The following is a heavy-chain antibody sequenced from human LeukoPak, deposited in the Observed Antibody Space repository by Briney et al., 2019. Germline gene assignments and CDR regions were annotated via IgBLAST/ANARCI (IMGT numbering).Heavy chain of an antibody. Sequence: SETLSLTCTVSGGSISSYYWSWIRQPPGKGLEWIGYIYYSGSTNYNPSLKSRVTISVDTSKNQFSLKLSSVTAADTAAYYCARRYNWNYGMDVWGQGTTVTVSS. D-gene: IGHD1-20*01. V-gene: IGHV4-59*08. CDR3: ARRYNWNYGMDV. CDR1: GGSISSYY. J-gene: IGHJ6*02. CDR2: IYYSGST.